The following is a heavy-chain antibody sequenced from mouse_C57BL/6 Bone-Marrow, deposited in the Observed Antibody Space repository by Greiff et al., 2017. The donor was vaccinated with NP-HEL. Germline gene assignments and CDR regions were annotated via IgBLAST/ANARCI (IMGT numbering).Heavy chain of an antibody. CDR1: GFSLTSYG. Sequence: VQLQQSGPGLVQPSQRLSITCTVSGFSLTSYGVHWVRQPPGKGLEWLGVIWSGGSTDYNAAFISRLSISKDNSKSQVFFKMNSLQADDTAIYYCAKKSFYGNYYAMDYWGQGTSVTVSS. CDR2: IWSGGST. V-gene: IGHV2-4*01. CDR3: AKKSFYGNYYAMDY. J-gene: IGHJ4*01. D-gene: IGHD2-1*01.